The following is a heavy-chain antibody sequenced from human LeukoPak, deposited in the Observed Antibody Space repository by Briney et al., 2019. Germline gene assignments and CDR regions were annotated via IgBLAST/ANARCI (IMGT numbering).Heavy chain of an antibody. CDR1: GFTFDDYA. V-gene: IGHV3-23*01. D-gene: IGHD3-10*02. Sequence: GGSLRLSCAASGFTFDDYAMHWVRQVPGKGLEWVSAISGSGGSTYYADSVKGRFTISRDNSKNTLYLQMNRLRAEDTAVYYCAKGWMFGEVLNSWGQGTLVIVSS. CDR3: AKGWMFGEVLNS. CDR2: ISGSGGST. J-gene: IGHJ4*02.